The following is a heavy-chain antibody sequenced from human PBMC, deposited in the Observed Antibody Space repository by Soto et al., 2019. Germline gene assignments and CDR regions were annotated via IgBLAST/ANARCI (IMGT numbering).Heavy chain of an antibody. Sequence: SVKVSCKASGYTVTGYYMHWMRQAPVQGLEWMGWINPNSGGTNYAQKFQGWVTMTRDTSISTAYMELSRLRSDDTAVYYCAREASLKYYYDSSGFEDAFDIWGQGTMVTVSS. D-gene: IGHD3-22*01. CDR2: INPNSGGT. V-gene: IGHV1-2*04. J-gene: IGHJ3*02. CDR1: GYTVTGYY. CDR3: AREASLKYYYDSSGFEDAFDI.